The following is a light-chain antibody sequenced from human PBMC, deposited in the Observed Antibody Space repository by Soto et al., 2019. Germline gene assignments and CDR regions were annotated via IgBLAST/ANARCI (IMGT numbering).Light chain of an antibody. Sequence: QSVLTPPPSASGSPGQSVTISCTGTSSDVGGYNYVSWYQHHPGKAPKLMLYEVSMRPSGVPDRFSGSKSGNTASLTVSGLQAEDDADYYCSSYAVSSVVFGGGTKVTVL. CDR1: SSDVGGYNY. CDR2: EVS. CDR3: SSYAVSSVV. J-gene: IGLJ2*01. V-gene: IGLV2-8*01.